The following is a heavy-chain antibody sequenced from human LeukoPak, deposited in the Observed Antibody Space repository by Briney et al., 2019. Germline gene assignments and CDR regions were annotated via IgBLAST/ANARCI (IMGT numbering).Heavy chain of an antibody. D-gene: IGHD3-22*01. V-gene: IGHV3-7*03. J-gene: IGHJ4*02. CDR2: IKQGGSEK. CDR1: GFTFSSYW. CDR3: ARDWLDYYFDY. Sequence: PGGSLRLSCAASGFTFSSYWMSWVRKAPGKGLEWVANIKQGGSEKYYVDSVKGRFTISRDNAKNSLYLQMNSLRAEDTAVYYCARDWLDYYFDYWGQGTLVTVSS.